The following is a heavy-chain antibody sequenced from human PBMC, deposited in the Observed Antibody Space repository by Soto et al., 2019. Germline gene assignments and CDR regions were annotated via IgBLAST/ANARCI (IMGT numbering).Heavy chain of an antibody. J-gene: IGHJ6*01. CDR2: ISSSGDYL. Sequence: PGGSLRLSCAASGFTFRRNNMNWVRQAPGKGLEWVASISSSGDYLYYADSVKGRFIISRDNFQNSLFLQMNNLRADDTAVYYCVTRVCDGDGAAELLLFFENWGQG. CDR1: GFTFRRNN. V-gene: IGHV3-21*01. D-gene: IGHD3-3*01. CDR3: VTRVCDGDGAAELLLFFEN.